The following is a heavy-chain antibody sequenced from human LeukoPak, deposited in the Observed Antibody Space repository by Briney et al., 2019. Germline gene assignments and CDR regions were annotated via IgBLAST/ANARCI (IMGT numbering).Heavy chain of an antibody. J-gene: IGHJ4*02. D-gene: IGHD6-13*01. CDR3: AKDGSSRWVDGNLCC. V-gene: IGHV3-23*01. CDR1: GFTFSNYA. Sequence: PGGSLRLSCVTSGFTFSNYAMSWVRQAPGKGLEWVSDITKSGRDTFYADSVKGRFTISRDNSKNTVNLQMNSLRAEDTAIYYCAKDGSSRWVDGNLCCWGQGTLVTVSS. CDR2: ITKSGRDT.